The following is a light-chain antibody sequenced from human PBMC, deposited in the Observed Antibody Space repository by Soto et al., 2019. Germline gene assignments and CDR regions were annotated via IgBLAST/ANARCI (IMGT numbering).Light chain of an antibody. Sequence: QSVLTQPPSASGTPGQRVTISCSGTNSNIGSNPVNWYQQLPGTAPKLLIYFNDRRPSGVPDRFSGSRSGTSASLAISGLQSEDEADYYCAAWDDSLIGVVFGGGTKLTVL. CDR1: NSNIGSNP. CDR3: AAWDDSLIGVV. V-gene: IGLV1-44*01. J-gene: IGLJ2*01. CDR2: FND.